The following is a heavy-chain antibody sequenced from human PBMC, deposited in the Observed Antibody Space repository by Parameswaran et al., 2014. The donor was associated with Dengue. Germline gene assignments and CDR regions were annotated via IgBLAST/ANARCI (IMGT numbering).Heavy chain of an antibody. CDR3: ARGPTGTEDY. V-gene: IGHV1-2*02. D-gene: IGHD1-1*01. Sequence: VRQAPGKGLEWMGWINPNTGGTRYVQKFHGRVTMTRDTSISTVYMELNSLTSDDTAVYYCARGPTGTEDYWGQGTLGTVSS. CDR2: INPNTGGT. J-gene: IGHJ4*02.